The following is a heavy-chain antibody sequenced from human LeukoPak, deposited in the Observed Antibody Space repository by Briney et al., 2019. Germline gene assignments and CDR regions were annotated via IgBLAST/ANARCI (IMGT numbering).Heavy chain of an antibody. CDR1: GGSFSGYY. CDR2: INHSGST. J-gene: IGHJ4*02. D-gene: IGHD3-3*01. Sequence: SETLSLTCAVYGGSFSGYYWSWIRQPPGKGLEWIGEINHSGSTNYNPSLKSRVTISVDTSKNQFSLKLSSVTAADTAVYYCAKSDFWSGYFDYWGQGTLVTVSS. CDR3: AKSDFWSGYFDY. V-gene: IGHV4-34*01.